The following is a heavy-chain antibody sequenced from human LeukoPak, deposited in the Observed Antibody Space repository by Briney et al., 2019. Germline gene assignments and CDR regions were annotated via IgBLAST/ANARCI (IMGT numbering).Heavy chain of an antibody. D-gene: IGHD3-22*01. CDR3: ARGRAMMAY. CDR2: IYYSGST. Sequence: SSETLSLTCTVSGASISSSRHYWGWIRQPPGRGLEWIGSIYYSGSTYYNPSLKSRVTISVDTSKNQFSLKLSSVTAADTAVYYCARGRAMMAYWGQGTLVTVSS. J-gene: IGHJ4*02. V-gene: IGHV4-39*07. CDR1: GASISSSRHY.